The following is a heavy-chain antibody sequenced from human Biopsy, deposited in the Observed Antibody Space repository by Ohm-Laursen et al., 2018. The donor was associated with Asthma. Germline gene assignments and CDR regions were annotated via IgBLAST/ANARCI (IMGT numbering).Heavy chain of an antibody. Sequence: SLRLSCSASGFTFSSYSMNWVRQAPGKGLEWVSSISSSSSYIYYADSVKGRSTISRDNSKNTLYLQMNSLRAEDTAVYYCAKDKRYSGSYFDYWGQGTLVTVSS. CDR3: AKDKRYSGSYFDY. CDR1: GFTFSSYS. J-gene: IGHJ4*02. D-gene: IGHD1-26*01. CDR2: ISSSSSYI. V-gene: IGHV3-21*04.